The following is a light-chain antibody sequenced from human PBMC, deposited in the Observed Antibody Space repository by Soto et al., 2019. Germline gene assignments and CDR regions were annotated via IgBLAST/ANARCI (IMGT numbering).Light chain of an antibody. Sequence: EIVLTQSPATLSLSPGERATLSFRSSQSVSTNLAWYQQKPGQAPRLLIYDASNRATGIPARFSGSGSGTDFTLTISSLEPEDFAVYYCQQRSNWPTTFGQGTRLEIK. J-gene: IGKJ5*01. CDR3: QQRSNWPTT. CDR2: DAS. V-gene: IGKV3-11*01. CDR1: QSVSTN.